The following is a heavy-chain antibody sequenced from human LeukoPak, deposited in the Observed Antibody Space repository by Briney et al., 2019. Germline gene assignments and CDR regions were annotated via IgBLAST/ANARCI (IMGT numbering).Heavy chain of an antibody. V-gene: IGHV3-48*01. J-gene: IGHJ3*02. CDR3: ARDDDRGAFDI. CDR1: GFTFSSYS. Sequence: PGGSLRLSCAASGFTFSSYSMNWVRQAPGKGLEWVSYISSSSSTIYYADSVKGRFTISRDNAKNSLYLQMNSLRAEDTAVYYCARDDDRGAFDIWGQGTMVTVPS. CDR2: ISSSSSTI.